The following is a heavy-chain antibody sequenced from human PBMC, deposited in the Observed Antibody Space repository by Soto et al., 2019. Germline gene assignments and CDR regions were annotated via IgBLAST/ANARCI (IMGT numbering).Heavy chain of an antibody. CDR3: ARHRSLMVYGHDAFDI. Sequence: PGESLKISCKGSGYSFTSYWIGWVRQMPGKGLEWMGIIYPGDSDTRYSPSFQGQVTISADKSISTAYLQWSSLKASDTAMYYCARHRSLMVYGHDAFDIWGQGTMVTVSS. CDR2: IYPGDSDT. V-gene: IGHV5-51*01. D-gene: IGHD2-8*01. J-gene: IGHJ3*02. CDR1: GYSFTSYW.